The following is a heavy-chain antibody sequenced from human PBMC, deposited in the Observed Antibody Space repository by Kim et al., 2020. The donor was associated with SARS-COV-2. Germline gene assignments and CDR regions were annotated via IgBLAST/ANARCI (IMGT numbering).Heavy chain of an antibody. CDR2: INHSGST. Sequence: SETLSLTCAVYGGSFSGDYWSWIRQPPGKGLERIGEINHSGSTNYNLSLKSRDTISVDTSKNQFSLKMSSVTAAGTAVYYCAGVGGCLEWLLSNHYYYYLDVWGKGTTVTVSS. D-gene: IGHD3-3*01. CDR1: GGSFSGDY. CDR3: AGVGGCLEWLLSNHYYYYLDV. J-gene: IGHJ6*03. V-gene: IGHV4-34*01.